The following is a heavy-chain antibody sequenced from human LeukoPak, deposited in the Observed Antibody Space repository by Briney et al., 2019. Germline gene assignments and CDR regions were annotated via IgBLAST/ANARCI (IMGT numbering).Heavy chain of an antibody. V-gene: IGHV3-7*03. D-gene: IGHD3-9*01. CDR2: IKQDGSEK. CDR3: AKASDILTGYYSEVDY. Sequence: PGGSLRLSCAASGFTFSSYWMSWVCQDPGKGLEWVANIKQDGSEKYYVDSVKGRFTISGDNAKNSLYLQMNSLRAEDTALYYCAKASDILTGYYSEVDYWGQGTLVTVSS. CDR1: GFTFSSYW. J-gene: IGHJ4*02.